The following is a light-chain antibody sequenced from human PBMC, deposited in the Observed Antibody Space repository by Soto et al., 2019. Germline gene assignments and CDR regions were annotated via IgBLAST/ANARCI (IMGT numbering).Light chain of an antibody. J-gene: IGKJ5*01. V-gene: IGKV3-11*01. CDR2: DAS. Sequence: EIVLTQSPATLSLSPGERATLSCRASQSVSSYLAWYQQKPGQAPRLLIYDASNRATGIPARFSGSGSGTDFTLTISSLEPEDFAVYYCQQRSNLPPITFGQGTRLEI. CDR1: QSVSSY. CDR3: QQRSNLPPIT.